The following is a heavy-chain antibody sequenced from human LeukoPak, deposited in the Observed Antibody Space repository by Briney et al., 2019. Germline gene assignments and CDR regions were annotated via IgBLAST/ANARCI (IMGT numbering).Heavy chain of an antibody. J-gene: IGHJ4*02. V-gene: IGHV1-69*06. CDR3: ARARDYDFWSGYYIAYYFDY. D-gene: IGHD3-3*01. Sequence: SVKVSCKASGGTFISYAISWVRQAPGQGLEWMGGIIPIFGTANYAQKFQGRVTITADKSTSTAYMELSSLRSEDTAVYYCARARDYDFWSGYYIAYYFDYWGQGTLVTVSS. CDR2: IIPIFGTA. CDR1: GGTFISYA.